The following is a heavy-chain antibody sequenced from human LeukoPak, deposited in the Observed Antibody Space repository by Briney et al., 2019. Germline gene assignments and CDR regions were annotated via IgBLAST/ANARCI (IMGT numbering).Heavy chain of an antibody. CDR1: GVSISSDY. D-gene: IGHD4-17*01. Sequence: SETLSLTCTVSGVSISSDYWCWIRLPPGKGLEWIGYIYYSGSSNYNPSLKSRVTMSVDTSKDQFSLKLTSVTAADTAVYYCARRLRQNLFDPWGQGTLVTVSS. CDR2: IYYSGSS. J-gene: IGHJ5*02. CDR3: ARRLRQNLFDP. V-gene: IGHV4-59*08.